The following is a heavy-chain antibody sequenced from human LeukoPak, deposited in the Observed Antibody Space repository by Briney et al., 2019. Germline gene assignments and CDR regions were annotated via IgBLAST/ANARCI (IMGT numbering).Heavy chain of an antibody. CDR1: GFTFRSYW. CDR2: IKQDGSEK. J-gene: IGHJ3*02. Sequence: GGSLRLSCAASGFTFRSYWMRWVRQAPGKGLEWVANIKQDGSEKNYVDSVKGRFTISRDNAKNSLYLQMNSLRAEDTAVYYCRQTRLSLSDAFDIWGQGTMVTVSS. D-gene: IGHD3-16*02. CDR3: RQTRLSLSDAFDI. V-gene: IGHV3-7*03.